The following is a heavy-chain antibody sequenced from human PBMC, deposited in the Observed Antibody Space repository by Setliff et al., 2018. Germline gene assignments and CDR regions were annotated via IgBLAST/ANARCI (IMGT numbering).Heavy chain of an antibody. CDR1: GGSFSNYY. J-gene: IGHJ4*02. CDR2: INHSGST. Sequence: SETLSLTCAVYGGSFSNYYWSWIRQPPGKGLEWIGEINHSGSTNYNPSLKSRVTISVDTSKNQFSLKLSSVTAADTAVYYCARALGYYYDSSGYVDYWGQGTLVTVSS. V-gene: IGHV4-34*01. CDR3: ARALGYYYDSSGYVDY. D-gene: IGHD3-22*01.